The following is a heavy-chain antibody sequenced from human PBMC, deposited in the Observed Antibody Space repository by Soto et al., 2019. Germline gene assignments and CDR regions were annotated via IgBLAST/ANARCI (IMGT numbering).Heavy chain of an antibody. D-gene: IGHD3-3*01. CDR3: AIGEGGSGYNWFDP. CDR2: IYYSGST. CDR1: GGSISSGGSY. Sequence: PSETLSLTCTISGGSISSGGSYWSWIRQPPGKCLEWIGYIYYSGSTYYNPSLKSRVTISVDTSKNQFSLKLTSVTAADTAVYYCAIGEGGSGYNWFDPWGQGTLVTVSS. J-gene: IGHJ5*02. V-gene: IGHV4-30-4*01.